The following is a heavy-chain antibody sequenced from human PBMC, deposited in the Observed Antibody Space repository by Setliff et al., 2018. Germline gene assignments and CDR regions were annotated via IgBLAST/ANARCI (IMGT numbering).Heavy chain of an antibody. D-gene: IGHD3-22*01. CDR3: AKTAHYYESSGYYYDPYFYYMDV. V-gene: IGHV3-7*03. Sequence: GGSLRLSCAASAVTISDSDMSWVRQAPGKGLEWVANIKQDGSAKYYVDSVKGRFTISRDNSKNTLYLQMNSLRADDTAVYYCAKTAHYYESSGYYYDPYFYYMDVWGKGTTVTVSS. CDR1: AVTISDSD. J-gene: IGHJ6*03. CDR2: IKQDGSAK.